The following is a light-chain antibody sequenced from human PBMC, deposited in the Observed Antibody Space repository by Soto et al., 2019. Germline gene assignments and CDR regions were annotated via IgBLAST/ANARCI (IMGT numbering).Light chain of an antibody. CDR3: SSYADSNNVL. CDR1: SSDVGGYNY. CDR2: EVT. Sequence: QSALTQPPSASGSTGQSVTLSCTGTSSDVGGYNYVSWYQQHPGKAPKLMIYEVTKRPSGVPDRFSGSKSGNTASLTVSGRHAEDGADYYCSSYADSNNVLFGGGTKVTVL. V-gene: IGLV2-8*01. J-gene: IGLJ2*01.